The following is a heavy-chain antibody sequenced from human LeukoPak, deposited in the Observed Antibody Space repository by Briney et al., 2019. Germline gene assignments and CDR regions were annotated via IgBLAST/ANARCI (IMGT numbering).Heavy chain of an antibody. V-gene: IGHV1-46*01. D-gene: IGHD4-17*01. CDR3: ARGGRVMKHGDYVYPGDY. Sequence: ASVKVSFKASGYTFTIYYMHWVRQAPGQGLEWMGIINPSGGSTSYAQKFQGRVTMTRDTSTSTVYMELSSLRSEDTAVYYCARGGRVMKHGDYVYPGDYWGQGTLVTVSS. CDR1: GYTFTIYY. CDR2: INPSGGST. J-gene: IGHJ4*02.